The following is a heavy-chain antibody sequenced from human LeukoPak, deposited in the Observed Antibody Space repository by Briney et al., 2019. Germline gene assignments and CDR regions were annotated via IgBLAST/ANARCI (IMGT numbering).Heavy chain of an antibody. CDR2: ISYDGSNK. V-gene: IGHV3-30-3*02. CDR3: AKPVGGITGTTWGFLPDY. D-gene: IGHD1-7*01. Sequence: GGSLRLSCAASGFTFSSYAMHWVRQAPGKGLEWVAVISYDGSNKYYADSVKGRFTISRDNSKNTLYLQMNSLRAEDTAVYYCAKPVGGITGTTWGFLPDYWGQGTLVTVSS. CDR1: GFTFSSYA. J-gene: IGHJ4*02.